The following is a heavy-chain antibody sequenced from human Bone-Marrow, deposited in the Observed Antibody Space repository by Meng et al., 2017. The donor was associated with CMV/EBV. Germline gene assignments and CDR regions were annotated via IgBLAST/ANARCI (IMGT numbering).Heavy chain of an antibody. J-gene: IGHJ4*02. CDR3: ARAGYYYDSSGYYYRRSYYFAY. V-gene: IGHV4-39*01. Sequence: SETLSLTCTVSGGSISSSSYYWGWIRQPPGKGLEWIGSIYYSGSTYYNPSLKSRVTISVDTSKNQFSLKLSSVTAADTAVYYCARAGYYYDSSGYYYRRSYYFAYWGQGTRVTGSS. CDR1: GGSISSSSYY. CDR2: IYYSGST. D-gene: IGHD3-22*01.